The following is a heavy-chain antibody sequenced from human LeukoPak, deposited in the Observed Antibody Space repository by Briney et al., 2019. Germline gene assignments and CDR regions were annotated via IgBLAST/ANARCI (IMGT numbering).Heavy chain of an antibody. Sequence: PSETLSLTCAVYGGSFSGYYWSWIRQPPGKGLEWIGEINHSESTNYNPSLKSRVTISVDTSKNQFSLKLSSVTAADTAVYYCARGGQDIVVVPAAIPPRFDYWGQGTLVTVSS. CDR2: INHSEST. D-gene: IGHD2-2*02. CDR1: GGSFSGYY. CDR3: ARGGQDIVVVPAAIPPRFDY. V-gene: IGHV4-34*01. J-gene: IGHJ4*02.